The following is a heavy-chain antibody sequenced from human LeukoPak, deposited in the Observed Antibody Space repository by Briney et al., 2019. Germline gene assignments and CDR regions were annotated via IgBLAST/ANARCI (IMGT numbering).Heavy chain of an antibody. CDR1: GGSFSGYY. Sequence: SETLSLTCAVYGGSFSGYYWSWIRQPPGKGLEWIGEINHSGSTNYNPSLKSRVTISVDTSKNQFSLKLSSVPAADTAVYYCAHIKGPTDYYDSSGYYPKPYYYYYYGMDVWGQGTTVTVPS. V-gene: IGHV4-34*01. CDR2: INHSGST. CDR3: AHIKGPTDYYDSSGYYPKPYYYYYYGMDV. D-gene: IGHD3-22*01. J-gene: IGHJ6*02.